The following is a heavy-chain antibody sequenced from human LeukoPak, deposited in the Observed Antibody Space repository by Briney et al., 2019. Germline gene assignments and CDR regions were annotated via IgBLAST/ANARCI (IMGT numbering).Heavy chain of an antibody. V-gene: IGHV3-74*01. CDR3: VRISLSGWVNDH. Sequence: GGSLTLSCAASGFTFSSHWMHWVRQAPGKGLVWVTRISSDGSSTRYADSVKGRFTISRDNAKNTLYLQMSSLRAEDTAMYYCVRISLSGWVNDHWGQGTLVTVSS. CDR1: GFTFSSHW. CDR2: ISSDGSST. D-gene: IGHD6-19*01. J-gene: IGHJ4*02.